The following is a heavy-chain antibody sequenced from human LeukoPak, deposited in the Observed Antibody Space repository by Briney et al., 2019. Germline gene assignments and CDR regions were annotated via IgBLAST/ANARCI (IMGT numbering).Heavy chain of an antibody. CDR2: ISGSGGST. CDR1: GFTFSSYG. D-gene: IGHD5-18*01. Sequence: GGSLRLSCAASGFTFSSYGMSWVRQAPGKGLEWVSAISGSGGSTYYADSVKGRFTISRDNSKNTLYLQMNSLRAEDTAVYYCARGWIQLWPFDNWGQGTLVTVSS. V-gene: IGHV3-23*01. J-gene: IGHJ4*02. CDR3: ARGWIQLWPFDN.